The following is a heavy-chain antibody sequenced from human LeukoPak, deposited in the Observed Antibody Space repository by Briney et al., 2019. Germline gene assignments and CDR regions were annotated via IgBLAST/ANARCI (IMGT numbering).Heavy chain of an antibody. CDR3: ARGGGVNRDGYNQFDY. Sequence: SETLSLTCTVSGGSISSYYWSWIRQPPGTGLEWIGNIYYDGSSKPNPSLKSRVPISVDTSKNQFFLELTSVTAADTAVYYCARGGGVNRDGYNQFDYWGQGTLVTVSS. V-gene: IGHV4-59*01. CDR2: IYYDGSS. CDR1: GGSISSYY. D-gene: IGHD5-24*01. J-gene: IGHJ4*02.